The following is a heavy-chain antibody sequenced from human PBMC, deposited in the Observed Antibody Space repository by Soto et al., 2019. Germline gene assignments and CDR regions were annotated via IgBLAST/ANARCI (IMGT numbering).Heavy chain of an antibody. Sequence: QVQLVQSGAEVKKPGSSVKVSCKASGGTFSSYAISWVRQAPGQGLEWMGGIIPIFGTANYAQKFQGRVPITADKSTSTAYMELSSLRSEATAVYYCAREPGIAAAGTAYYYGMDVWGQGTTVTVSS. D-gene: IGHD6-13*01. CDR3: AREPGIAAAGTAYYYGMDV. CDR2: IIPIFGTA. V-gene: IGHV1-69*06. J-gene: IGHJ6*02. CDR1: GGTFSSYA.